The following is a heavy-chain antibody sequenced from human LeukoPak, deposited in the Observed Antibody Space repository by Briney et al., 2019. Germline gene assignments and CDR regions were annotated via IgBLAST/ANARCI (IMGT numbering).Heavy chain of an antibody. CDR3: AKDSIVATIISDY. J-gene: IGHJ4*02. V-gene: IGHV3-23*01. CDR1: GFTFSSYA. D-gene: IGHD5-12*01. Sequence: GGSLRLSCAASGFTFSSYAMSWVRQAPGKGLEWVSAISGSGGSTYYADSVKGRFTISRDNSKNTLYLQMNGLRAEDTAVYYCAKDSIVATIISDYWGQGTLVTVPS. CDR2: ISGSGGST.